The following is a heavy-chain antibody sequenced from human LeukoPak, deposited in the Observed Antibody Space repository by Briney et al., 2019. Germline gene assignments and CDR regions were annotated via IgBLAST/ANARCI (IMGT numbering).Heavy chain of an antibody. D-gene: IGHD2-15*01. CDR2: ISGSGGST. CDR1: GFTFSSYA. V-gene: IGHV3-23*01. Sequence: PGGSLRLSCAASGFTFSSYAMSWVRQAPGKGLEWVSAISGSGGSTYYADSVKGRFTISRDNSKNTLYLQMNSLRAEDTAVYYCAKEFSYCSGGSCYPLDAFDIWGQGTMVTVSS. J-gene: IGHJ3*02. CDR3: AKEFSYCSGGSCYPLDAFDI.